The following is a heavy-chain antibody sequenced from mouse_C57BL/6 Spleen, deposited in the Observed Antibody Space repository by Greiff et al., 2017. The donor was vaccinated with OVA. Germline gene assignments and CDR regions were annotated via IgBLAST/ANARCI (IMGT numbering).Heavy chain of an antibody. D-gene: IGHD1-1*02. V-gene: IGHV1-42*01. CDR3: ASGGSGYFDV. CDR1: GYSFTGYY. CDR2: INPSTGGT. Sequence: VQLQQSGPELVKPGASVKISCKASGYSFTGYYMNWVKQSPEKSLEWIGEINPSTGGTTYNQKFKAKATLTVDKSSSTAYMQRKSLTSEDSAVYYCASGGSGYFDVWGTGTTVTVSS. J-gene: IGHJ1*03.